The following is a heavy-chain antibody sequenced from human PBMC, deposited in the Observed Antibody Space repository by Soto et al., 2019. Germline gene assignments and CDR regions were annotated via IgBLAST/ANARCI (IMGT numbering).Heavy chain of an antibody. V-gene: IGHV3-33*01. J-gene: IGHJ6*02. CDR3: ARFTAVAGTSYYYYGMDV. CDR1: GFTFSSYG. Sequence: GGSLRLSCAASGFTFSSYGMHWVRQAPGKGLEWVAVIWYDGSNKYYADSVKGRFTISRDNSKNTLYLQMNSLRAEDTAVYYCARFTAVAGTSYYYYGMDVWGQGTT. D-gene: IGHD6-19*01. CDR2: IWYDGSNK.